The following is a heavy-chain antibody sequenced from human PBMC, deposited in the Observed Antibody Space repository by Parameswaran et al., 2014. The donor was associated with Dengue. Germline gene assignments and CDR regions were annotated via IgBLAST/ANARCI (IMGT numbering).Heavy chain of an antibody. Sequence: WVRQAPGQGLEWMGGFDPEDGETIYAQKFQGRVTMTEDTSTDTAYMELSSLRSEDTAVYYCARCDSRYYYYGMDVWGQGTTVTSP. CDR3: ARCDSRYYYYGMDV. V-gene: IGHV1-24*01. CDR2: FDPEDGET. J-gene: IGHJ6*02. D-gene: IGHD4-11*01.